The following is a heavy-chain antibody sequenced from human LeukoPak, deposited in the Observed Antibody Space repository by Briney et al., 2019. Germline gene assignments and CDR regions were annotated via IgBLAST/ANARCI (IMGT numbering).Heavy chain of an antibody. J-gene: IGHJ4*02. Sequence: PGGSLRLSCAASGFTFSDFSMNWVRQAPGKGLEWVAVIWYDGSNKYYADSVKGRFTISRDNSKNTLYLQMNSLRAEDTAVYYCARENSIGDYVDYWGQGTLVTVSS. CDR3: ARENSIGDYVDY. CDR1: GFTFSDFS. D-gene: IGHD2/OR15-2a*01. V-gene: IGHV3-33*08. CDR2: IWYDGSNK.